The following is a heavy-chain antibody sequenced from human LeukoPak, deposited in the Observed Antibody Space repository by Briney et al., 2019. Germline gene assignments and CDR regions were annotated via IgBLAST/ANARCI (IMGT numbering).Heavy chain of an antibody. V-gene: IGHV3-30*01. J-gene: IGHJ4*02. CDR2: ISYDGSNK. Sequence: GSLRLSCAASGFTFSSYEMHWVRQAPGKGLEWVAVISYDGSNKYYADSVKGRFTISRDNSKNTLYLQMNSLRAEDTAVYYCARAETVFDYWGQGTLVTVSS. CDR1: GFTFSSYE. CDR3: ARAETVFDY. D-gene: IGHD1-1*01.